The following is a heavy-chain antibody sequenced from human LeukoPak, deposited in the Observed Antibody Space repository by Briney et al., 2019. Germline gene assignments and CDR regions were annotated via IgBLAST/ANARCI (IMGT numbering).Heavy chain of an antibody. V-gene: IGHV1-18*01. CDR3: ARDREIYYYDSSVQTGGLEN. CDR1: GYTFTSDG. J-gene: IGHJ4*02. CDR2: ISAYNGNT. Sequence: GASVKVSCKAAGYTFTSDGISWVGQAPGQGLEWMGWISAYNGNTNYAQNVQGTVTMTTDTSTSTAYMEVKSLRSDDTAVYYCARDREIYYYDSSVQTGGLENWGQGTLVTVSS. D-gene: IGHD3-22*01.